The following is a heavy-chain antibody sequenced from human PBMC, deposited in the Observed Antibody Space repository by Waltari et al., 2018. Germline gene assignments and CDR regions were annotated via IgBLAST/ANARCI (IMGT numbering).Heavy chain of an antibody. CDR3: ARAGYFDASGYYDY. J-gene: IGHJ4*02. D-gene: IGHD3-22*01. CDR2: IGTTGDT. CDR1: GFTFSDYD. Sequence: EVLLEESGGDLVQPGGSLRLSCAASGFTFSDYDMHWVRQPTGKGLECVAGIGTTGDTYYAASVKGRITISRENGKSSLHLQMNSVRVGDTAVYFCARAGYFDASGYYDYWGQGIQVTVST. V-gene: IGHV3-13*01.